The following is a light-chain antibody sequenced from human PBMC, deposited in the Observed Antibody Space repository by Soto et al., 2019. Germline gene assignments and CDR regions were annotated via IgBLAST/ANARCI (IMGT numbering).Light chain of an antibody. CDR2: AAS. J-gene: IGKJ1*01. Sequence: DIQMTQSPSSLSASVGDRVTITCRASQSISSYLNWYQHKPGKAPRLLIYAASSLQTGVPSRFSGSRSGTDFALNISSLQRDDFAIYYCQQTDSFPRTFGQGTKVEMK. CDR1: QSISSY. V-gene: IGKV1-39*01. CDR3: QQTDSFPRT.